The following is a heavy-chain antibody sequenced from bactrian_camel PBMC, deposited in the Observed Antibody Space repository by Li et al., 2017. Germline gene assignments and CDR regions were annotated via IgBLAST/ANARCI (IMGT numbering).Heavy chain of an antibody. V-gene: IGHV3S1*01. CDR1: LYIYSSYC. J-gene: IGHJ4*01. CDR2: HYTGTATT. CDR3: ATGVYCAHELSPAEYDV. Sequence: QVQLVESGGGSVQAGGSLRLSCEISLYIYSSYCMGWFRQAPGEEREAVAAHYTGTATTYVADSVKGRFAISEDNAKTTLFLQMNDLKPEDTAIYYCATGVYCAHELSPAEYDVWGRGTQVTVS. D-gene: IGHD3*01.